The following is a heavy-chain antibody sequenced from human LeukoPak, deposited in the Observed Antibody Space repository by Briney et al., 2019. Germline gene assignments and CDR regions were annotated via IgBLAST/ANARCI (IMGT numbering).Heavy chain of an antibody. V-gene: IGHV4-34*01. CDR2: INHNGST. J-gene: IGHJ4*02. Sequence: LRLSCAASGFTFSDYYMSWIRQPPGKGLEWIGEINHNGSTNYNPSLKSRVTISVDTSKNQFSLELSSVTAAATAGYYCARGPATYYYGSGSYPFDYWGQGTLVTVSS. CDR1: GFTFSDYY. CDR3: ARGPATYYYGSGSYPFDY. D-gene: IGHD3-10*01.